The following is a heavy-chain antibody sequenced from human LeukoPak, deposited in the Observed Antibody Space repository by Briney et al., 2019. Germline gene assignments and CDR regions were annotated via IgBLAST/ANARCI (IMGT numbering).Heavy chain of an antibody. CDR2: ISGSGDRT. D-gene: IGHD6-19*01. J-gene: IGHJ4*02. CDR1: GFTFGSYA. V-gene: IGHV3-23*01. Sequence: GGSLRLSCAASGFTFGSYAMNWVRQAPGKGLEWVSAISGSGDRTYYADSVKGRFTISRDNSKNTLYLQMNSLRAEDTAVYHCAKRNSSVDKNFDYWGQGTLVTVSS. CDR3: AKRNSSVDKNFDY.